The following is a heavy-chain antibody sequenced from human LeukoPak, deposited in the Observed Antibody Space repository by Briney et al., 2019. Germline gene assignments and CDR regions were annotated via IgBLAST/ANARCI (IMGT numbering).Heavy chain of an antibody. V-gene: IGHV3-66*03. D-gene: IGHD3/OR15-3a*01. CDR2: IRDSGEA. CDR3: ARDRAANQDWVEFDP. CDR1: GFTFSTYT. Sequence: SGGSLRLSCAASGFTFSTYTMNWVRQAPGKGLEWVGLIRDSGEAFYADFVRGRFAISRDESENTLYLQMNSLRVEDTAVYFCARDRAANQDWVEFDPWGQGTPVIVSS. J-gene: IGHJ5*02.